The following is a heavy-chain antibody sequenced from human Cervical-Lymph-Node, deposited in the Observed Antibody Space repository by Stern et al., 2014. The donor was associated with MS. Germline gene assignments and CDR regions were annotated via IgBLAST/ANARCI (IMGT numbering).Heavy chain of an antibody. V-gene: IGHV4-39*01. Sequence: QVQLQESGPGLVKPSETLSLTCTVSGDFITNRNYYWAWIRQPPGKGLEWIGNIYYSGTTYYSPSHKSRITIYVDTSTNQFSLKWTSVPAADTAVYYGASHLDYDYLWGSYRKSFDSWGQGTLVTVSS. CDR3: ASHLDYDYLWGSYRKSFDS. CDR2: IYYSGTT. CDR1: GDFITNRNYY. D-gene: IGHD3-16*02. J-gene: IGHJ4*02.